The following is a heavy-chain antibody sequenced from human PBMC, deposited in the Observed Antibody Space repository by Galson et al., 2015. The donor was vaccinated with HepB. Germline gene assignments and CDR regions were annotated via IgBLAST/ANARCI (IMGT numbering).Heavy chain of an antibody. CDR3: APSRRYSYGSPQSYNWFDP. V-gene: IGHV3-23*01. D-gene: IGHD5-18*01. Sequence: SLRLSCAASGFTFGTHAMSWVRQAPGKGLEWVSTIGISGVSTYYVDSVKGRFTVSRDNSKNTLYLQMNSLSAEDTAVYYCAPSRRYSYGSPQSYNWFDPWGQGTLVTVSS. J-gene: IGHJ5*02. CDR1: GFTFGTHA. CDR2: IGISGVST.